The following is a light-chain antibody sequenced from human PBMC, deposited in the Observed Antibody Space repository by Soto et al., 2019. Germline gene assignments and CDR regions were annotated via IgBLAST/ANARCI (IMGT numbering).Light chain of an antibody. J-gene: IGKJ5*01. V-gene: IGKV3-11*01. CDR3: QQRGTSIT. CDR1: QTVNTY. CDR2: DAS. Sequence: IVLTQSPATLSLWPGETAVLSCRASQTVNTYLSWYQQRPGQAPRLLIYDASKRVPGIPARFSGSGSGTDFTLTISSLEPEDFALYYCQQRGTSITFGQGIRLEIE.